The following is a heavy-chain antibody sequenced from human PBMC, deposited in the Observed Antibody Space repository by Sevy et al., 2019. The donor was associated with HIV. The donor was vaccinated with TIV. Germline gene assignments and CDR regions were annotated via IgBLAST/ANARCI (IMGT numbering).Heavy chain of an antibody. Sequence: GGCLRLSCTASGFTFGDYCMSCVRQAPGKGLEWVAFLKSDVYGGTVDHAASVRGRFVISRDDSKTIAYLQMNDLKTEDTGVYYCTRRKPAQSIFDYWGQGAPVSVSS. J-gene: IGHJ4*02. CDR2: LKSDVYGGTV. CDR1: GFTFGDYC. D-gene: IGHD2-2*01. CDR3: TRRKPAQSIFDY. V-gene: IGHV3-49*04.